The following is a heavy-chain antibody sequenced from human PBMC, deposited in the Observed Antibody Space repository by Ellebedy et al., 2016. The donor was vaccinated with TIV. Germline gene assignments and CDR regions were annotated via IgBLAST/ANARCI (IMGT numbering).Heavy chain of an antibody. CDR2: IDYTGYT. V-gene: IGHV4-59*08. Sequence: MPSETLSLTCSVSGDSITTYSWTWIRQPPGKGLEWIGDIDYTGYTHYNPSLKSRVTISVDTSKNQFSLRLSSVTAADTAVYYCASRASGRSDLGRVVYFDYWGQGTLVTVSS. CDR1: GDSITTYS. CDR3: ASRASGRSDLGRVVYFDY. D-gene: IGHD1-26*01. J-gene: IGHJ4*02.